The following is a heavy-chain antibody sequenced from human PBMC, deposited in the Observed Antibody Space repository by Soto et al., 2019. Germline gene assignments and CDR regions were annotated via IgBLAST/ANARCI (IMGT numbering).Heavy chain of an antibody. J-gene: IGHJ3*02. CDR3: AKGGWLQLDAFDI. Sequence: ASVKVSCKASGGTFSSYVISWVRQAPGQGLEWMGGIIPISDTANYAQKFQGRVTITADESTSTAYMELSSLRSEDTAVYYCAKGGWLQLDAFDIWGQGTMVTVSS. V-gene: IGHV1-69*13. CDR1: GGTFSSYV. CDR2: IIPISDTA. D-gene: IGHD1-1*01.